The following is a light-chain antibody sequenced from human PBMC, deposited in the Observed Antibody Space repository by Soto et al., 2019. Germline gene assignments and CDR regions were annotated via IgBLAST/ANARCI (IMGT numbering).Light chain of an antibody. Sequence: DIVMTQSPASLAVSLGERATINCKSSQSLLNSANDKIHLAWYQQKPGQPPKLLIWRASTRDSGVPDRFSGRGSGTDFALTINSLQAEGVATYYCQQYFSAHLTFGGGTKVEI. CDR2: RAS. CDR1: QSLLNSANDKIH. CDR3: QQYFSAHLT. V-gene: IGKV4-1*01. J-gene: IGKJ4*01.